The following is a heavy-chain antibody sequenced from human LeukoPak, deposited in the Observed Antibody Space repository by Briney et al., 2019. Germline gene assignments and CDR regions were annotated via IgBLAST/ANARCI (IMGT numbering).Heavy chain of an antibody. CDR1: GFSFTNYW. D-gene: IGHD6-19*01. J-gene: IGHJ4*02. CDR3: ARSWVAGYGTVLDY. V-gene: IGHV5-51*01. CDR2: IYPGDSDT. Sequence: GESLKISCKGSGFSFTNYWIGWVRQMPGKGLEWMGIIYPGDSDTRYSPSFQGQVTISVDKYISTAYLQWSSLKASDTAMYYCARSWVAGYGTVLDYCGQGTLVSVSS.